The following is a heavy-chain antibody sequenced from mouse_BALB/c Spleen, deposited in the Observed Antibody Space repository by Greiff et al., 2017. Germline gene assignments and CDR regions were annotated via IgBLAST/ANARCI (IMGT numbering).Heavy chain of an antibody. J-gene: IGHJ4*01. CDR2: INPSNGRT. CDR3: ARFYDGYYVGAMDY. CDR1: GYTFTSYW. V-gene: IGHV1S81*02. Sequence: QVQLKQPGAELVKPGASVKLSCKASGYTFTSYWMHWVKQRPGQGLEWIGEINPSNGRTNYNEKFKSKATLTVDKSSSTAYMQLSSLTSEDSAVYYCARFYDGYYVGAMDYWGQGTSVTVSS. D-gene: IGHD2-3*01.